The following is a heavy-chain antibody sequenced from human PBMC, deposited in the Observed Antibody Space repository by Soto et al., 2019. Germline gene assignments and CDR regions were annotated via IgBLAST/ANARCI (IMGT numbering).Heavy chain of an antibody. V-gene: IGHV1-46*01. CDR3: GRMATFRSVNWYDP. CDR1: GHTFTSYY. D-gene: IGHD3-16*01. CDR2: INPSGGST. Sequence: APVKVSCKASGHTFTSYYMHWVRQAPGQGLEWMGIINPSGGSTSYAQKFQGRVTMSRDTSTRTVYMELSSLSSDATAIYYCGRMATFRSVNWYDPCGRGTLVAVSS. J-gene: IGHJ5*02.